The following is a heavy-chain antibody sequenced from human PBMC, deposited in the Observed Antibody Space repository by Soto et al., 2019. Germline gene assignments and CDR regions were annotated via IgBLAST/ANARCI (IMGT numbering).Heavy chain of an antibody. CDR1: GGTFSSYA. CDR2: IIPIFGTA. V-gene: IGHV1-69*13. D-gene: IGHD6-13*01. J-gene: IGHJ5*02. Sequence: SVKVSCKASGGTFSSYAMSWVRQAPGQGLEWMGGIIPIFGTANYAQKFQGRVTITADESTSTAYMELSSLRSEDTAVYYCAASSSWYYGRSGNNWFDPWGQGTLVTVSS. CDR3: AASSSWYYGRSGNNWFDP.